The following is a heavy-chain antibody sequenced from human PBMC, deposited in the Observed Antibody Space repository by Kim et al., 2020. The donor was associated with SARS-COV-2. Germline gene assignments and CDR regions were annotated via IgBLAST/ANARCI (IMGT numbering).Heavy chain of an antibody. Sequence: KGRFTNSRDTSKNTLYLQMNSLRAEDTAVYYCAKDPHYYGSGSYGLYGVDVWGQGTTVTVSS. D-gene: IGHD3-10*01. V-gene: IGHV3-23*01. CDR3: AKDPHYYGSGSYGLYGVDV. J-gene: IGHJ6*02.